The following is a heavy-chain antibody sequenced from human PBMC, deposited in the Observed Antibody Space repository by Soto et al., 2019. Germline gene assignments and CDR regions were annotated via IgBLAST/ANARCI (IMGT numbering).Heavy chain of an antibody. Sequence: QLVETGGCLIQPGTSLTLSCAASGFSVSRNYMTWVRQAPGKGLEWVSFVYSGGATFYADSVKGRFILSRDDSQNTMYLQMNNLRAEDTAVYYCARVPGRLWGRGTLVTVAS. CDR1: GFSVSRNY. J-gene: IGHJ4*02. V-gene: IGHV3-53*02. CDR3: ARVPGRL. CDR2: VYSGGAT. D-gene: IGHD3-10*01.